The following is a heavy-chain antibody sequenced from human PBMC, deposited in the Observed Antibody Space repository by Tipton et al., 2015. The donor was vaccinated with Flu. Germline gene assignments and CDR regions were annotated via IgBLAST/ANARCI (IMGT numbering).Heavy chain of an antibody. CDR2: ISGYDGDT. Sequence: QMQLVQSGVEVKKPGASVKVSCKASGYTFSNYGITWVRQAPGQGLEWMGWISGYDGDTNYAEKLQGRVTMTTDTSTNTAYMELRSLKSDDTAMYYCARDRGSYNIHLEYHYYYGMDVRGQGTTVTVSS. D-gene: IGHD1-26*01. CDR1: GYTFSNYG. CDR3: ARDRGSYNIHLEYHYYYGMDV. J-gene: IGHJ6*02. V-gene: IGHV1-18*01.